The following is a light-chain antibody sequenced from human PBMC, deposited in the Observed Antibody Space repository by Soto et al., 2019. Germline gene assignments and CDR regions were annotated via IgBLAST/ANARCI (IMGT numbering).Light chain of an antibody. J-gene: IGLJ1*01. CDR1: SSDVGGHNY. CDR2: EVT. CDR3: RSHASSNNPYV. V-gene: IGLV2-8*01. Sequence: QSALTQPPSASGSPGQSVTISCTGTSSDVGGHNYVSWYQQHPGKAPKLLIYEVTKRPSGVPDRFSGSKSGNTASLTVAGLQEEDDADYYYRSHASSNNPYVFGTGTKLTVL.